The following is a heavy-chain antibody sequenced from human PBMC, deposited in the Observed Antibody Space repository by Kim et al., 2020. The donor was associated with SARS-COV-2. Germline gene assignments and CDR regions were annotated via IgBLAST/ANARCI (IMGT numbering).Heavy chain of an antibody. Sequence: GGSLRLSCAASGFTFTNYGMHWVRQAPGKGLEWVSAISNDGYHVYYADSLKGRFSVFRDASKNTLYLQMNSLTPEDTAIYFCAQGLGHSGFLFYFDYWGQGTVVTVPS. D-gene: IGHD3-10*01. CDR1: GFTFTNYG. J-gene: IGHJ4*02. CDR2: ISNDGYHV. CDR3: AQGLGHSGFLFYFDY. V-gene: IGHV3-30*18.